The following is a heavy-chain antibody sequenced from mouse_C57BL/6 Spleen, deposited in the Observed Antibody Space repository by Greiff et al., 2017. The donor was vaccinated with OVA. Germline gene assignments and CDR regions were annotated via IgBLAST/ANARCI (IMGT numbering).Heavy chain of an antibody. CDR2: INPNYGTT. V-gene: IGHV1-39*01. CDR1: GYSFTDYN. J-gene: IGHJ2*01. D-gene: IGHD2-5*01. Sequence: LVESGPELVKPGASVKISCKASGYSFTDYNMNWVKQSNGKSLEWIGVINPNYGTTSYNQKFKGKATLTVDQSSSTAYMQLNSLTSEDSAVYYCARGGYYSNPYYFDYWGQGTTLTVSS. CDR3: ARGGYYSNPYYFDY.